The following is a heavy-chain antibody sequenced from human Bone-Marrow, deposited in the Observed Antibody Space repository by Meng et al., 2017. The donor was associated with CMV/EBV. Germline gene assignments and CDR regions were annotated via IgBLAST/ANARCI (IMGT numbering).Heavy chain of an antibody. J-gene: IGHJ6*02. D-gene: IGHD1-26*01. CDR1: GYSFTSYW. V-gene: IGHV5-51*01. CDR2: IYPGDSDT. CDR3: AKLREGLYGMDV. Sequence: KVSCKGSGYSFTSYWIGWVRQMPGKGLEWMGIIYPGDSDTRYSPSFQGQVTISADQSISTADLQGSSLKASDTAMYDCAKLREGLYGMDVWGQGTTVTVSS.